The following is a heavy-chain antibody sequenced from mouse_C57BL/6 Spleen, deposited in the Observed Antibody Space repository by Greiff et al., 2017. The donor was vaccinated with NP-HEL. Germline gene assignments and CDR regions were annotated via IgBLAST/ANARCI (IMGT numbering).Heavy chain of an antibody. J-gene: IGHJ4*01. Sequence: QVQLKQPGAELVRPGSSVKLSCKASGYTFTSYWMHWVKQRPIQGLEWIGNIDPSDSETHYNQKFKDKATLTVDKSSSTAYMQLSSLTSEDSAVYYCARAGRDYAMDYWGQGTSVTVSS. CDR3: ARAGRDYAMDY. CDR2: IDPSDSET. CDR1: GYTFTSYW. V-gene: IGHV1-52*01.